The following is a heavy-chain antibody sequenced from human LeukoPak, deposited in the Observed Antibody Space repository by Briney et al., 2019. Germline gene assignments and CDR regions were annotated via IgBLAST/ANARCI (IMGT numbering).Heavy chain of an antibody. Sequence: GGSLRLSCAASGFTFDDSAMHWVRQAPGKGLEWVSLISGDGVRTYYADSVKGRFTISRDNSKNSLSLQMNSLRTEDTALYYCAKDIMKGARGRYYTSFDYWGQGTLVTVSS. CDR1: GFTFDDSA. CDR3: AKDIMKGARGRYYTSFDY. CDR2: ISGDGVRT. V-gene: IGHV3-43*02. J-gene: IGHJ4*02. D-gene: IGHD1-26*01.